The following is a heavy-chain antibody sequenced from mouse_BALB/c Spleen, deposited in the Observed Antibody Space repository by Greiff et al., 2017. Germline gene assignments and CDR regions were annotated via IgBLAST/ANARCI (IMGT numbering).Heavy chain of an antibody. CDR2: IDPANGNT. CDR1: GFNIKDTY. D-gene: IGHD1-1*01. Sequence: EVKVEESGAELVKPGASVKLSCTASGFNIKDTYMHWVKQRPEQGLEWIGRIDPANGNTKYDPKFQGKATITADTSSNTAYLQLSSLTSEDTAVYYCARDLIGLRDYYAMDYWGQGTSVTVSS. J-gene: IGHJ4*01. V-gene: IGHV14-3*02. CDR3: ARDLIGLRDYYAMDY.